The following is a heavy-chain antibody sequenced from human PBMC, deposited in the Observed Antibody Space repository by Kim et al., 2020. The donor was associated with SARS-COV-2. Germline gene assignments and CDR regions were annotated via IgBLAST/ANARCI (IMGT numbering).Heavy chain of an antibody. J-gene: IGHJ5*02. D-gene: IGHD2-2*01. V-gene: IGHV1-18*01. Sequence: ASVKVSCKASGYTFISYGISWVRQAPGQGLEWMGWISGQNGNTKYAEKIQGRVTMTTDTSASTAYMELRNLRSDERAVYYLARDPSVVLGCSSTSCSSSKNNWFEPCGQGTLVTVSS. CDR3: ARDPSVVLGCSSTSCSSSKNNWFEP. CDR2: ISGQNGNT. CDR1: GYTFISYG.